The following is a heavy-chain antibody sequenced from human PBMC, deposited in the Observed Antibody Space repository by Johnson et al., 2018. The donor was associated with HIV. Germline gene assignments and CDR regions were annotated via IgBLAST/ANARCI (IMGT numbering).Heavy chain of an antibody. CDR1: GFTFSSYD. Sequence: VQLVESGGGLVQPGGSLRLSCAASGFTFSSYDMHWVRQATGKGLEWVSAIGTAGDTYYPGSVKGRFTISRENAKNSLYRQMNSLRAGDTAVYYCAKYRQQLVRSAFDIWGQGTMVTVSS. CDR3: AKYRQQLVRSAFDI. CDR2: IGTAGDT. D-gene: IGHD6-13*01. V-gene: IGHV3-13*01. J-gene: IGHJ3*02.